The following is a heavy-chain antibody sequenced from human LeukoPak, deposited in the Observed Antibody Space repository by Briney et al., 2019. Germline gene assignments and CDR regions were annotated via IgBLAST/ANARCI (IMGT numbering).Heavy chain of an antibody. CDR1: GGSISSYY. CDR3: ARAAGLYYYYYMDV. V-gene: IGHV4-59*01. Sequence: SETLSLTCTASGGSISSYYWSWIRQPPGKGLEWIGYIYYSGSTNYNPSLKSRVTISVDTSKNQFSLKLSSVTAADTAVYYCARAAGLYYYYYMDVWGKGTTVTVSS. CDR2: IYYSGST. J-gene: IGHJ6*03. D-gene: IGHD3-10*01.